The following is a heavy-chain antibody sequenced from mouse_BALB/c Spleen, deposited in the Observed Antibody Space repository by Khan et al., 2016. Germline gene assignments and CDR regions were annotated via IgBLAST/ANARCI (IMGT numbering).Heavy chain of an antibody. J-gene: IGHJ3*01. CDR3: ARSPYDYDGGFAY. D-gene: IGHD2-4*01. CDR2: IDPANGNT. Sequence: VQLQQSGAELVKPGASVKLSCTASGFNIKDTYMHWVKQRPEQGLEWIGRIDPANGNTKYDPKFQGKATITADTSSNTAYLQLSSLTSEDTAVYYCARSPYDYDGGFAYGGQGTLVTVSA. V-gene: IGHV14-3*02. CDR1: GFNIKDTY.